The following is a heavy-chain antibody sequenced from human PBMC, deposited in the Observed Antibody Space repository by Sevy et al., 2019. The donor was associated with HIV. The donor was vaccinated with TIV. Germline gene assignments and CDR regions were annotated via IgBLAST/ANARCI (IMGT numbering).Heavy chain of an antibody. D-gene: IGHD6-19*01. CDR2: IKSKTDGGTT. J-gene: IGHJ4*02. V-gene: IGHV3-15*07. Sequence: GGSLRLSCAASGFTFSNAWMNWVRQAPGKGLEWVGRIKSKTDGGTTDYAAPGKGRFTISRHDSKNTLYLQMNSLKTEDTAVYYCTTDRYRIAVIDYWGQGTLVTVSS. CDR1: GFTFSNAW. CDR3: TTDRYRIAVIDY.